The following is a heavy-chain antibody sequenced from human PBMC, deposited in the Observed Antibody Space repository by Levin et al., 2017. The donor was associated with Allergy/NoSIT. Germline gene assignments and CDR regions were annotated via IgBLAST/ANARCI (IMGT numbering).Heavy chain of an antibody. CDR1: GFTFSSYE. J-gene: IGHJ4*02. CDR3: ARQLGKFWSGCNYFDS. CDR2: ISSSGSTI. D-gene: IGHD3-3*01. Sequence: SCAASGFTFSSYEMNWVRQAPGKGLEWVSYISSSGSTIYYADTVKGRFTISRDNAKNSLYLQMNSLRAEDTAVYYCARQLGKFWSGCNYFDSRGQGTPVTVSS. V-gene: IGHV3-48*03.